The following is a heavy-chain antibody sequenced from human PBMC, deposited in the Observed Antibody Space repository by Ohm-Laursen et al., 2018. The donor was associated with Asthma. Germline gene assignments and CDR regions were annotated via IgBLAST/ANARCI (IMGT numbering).Heavy chain of an antibody. CDR1: GYTFSRYS. CDR3: ARIGPEWELPGREYSLHH. CDR2: ISTARTFI. D-gene: IGHD1-26*01. Sequence: SLRLSCAASGYTFSRYSIHWVRQVPGKGLEWVASISTARTFIYYADSVRGRFTTSRGNAKNSVYLQMNSLRAEDTALYYCARIGPEWELPGREYSLHHWGQGTQVTVSS. J-gene: IGHJ1*01. V-gene: IGHV3-21*01.